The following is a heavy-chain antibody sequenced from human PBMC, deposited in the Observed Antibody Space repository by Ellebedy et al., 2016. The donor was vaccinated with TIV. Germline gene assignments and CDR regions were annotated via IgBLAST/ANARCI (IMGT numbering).Heavy chain of an antibody. CDR3: AKDRDDAGDFVFDS. D-gene: IGHD4-17*01. CDR2: ISRTDDST. CDR1: GFTFSNYV. V-gene: IGHV3-23*01. J-gene: IGHJ4*02. Sequence: GGSLRLXXTASGFTFSNYVMSWVRQAPGKGLKWVSGISRTDDSTYYADSVKGRFTISRDDPKSTLYLQMNNPRAEDTAVYYCAKDRDDAGDFVFDSWGQGTLVTVSS.